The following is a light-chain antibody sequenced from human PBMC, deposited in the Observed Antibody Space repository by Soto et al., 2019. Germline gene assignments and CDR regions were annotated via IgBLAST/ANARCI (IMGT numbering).Light chain of an antibody. CDR2: DAS. Sequence: EIVLTQSPATLSLSPGERATLSCRASQSVSSYLAWYQQKPGQAPRLLIYDASNRATGIPARFSGSGSGTDFTLNISSLEPEGFAVYYCQQRSKWPPITFGQGTRLEIK. CDR1: QSVSSY. V-gene: IGKV3-11*01. J-gene: IGKJ5*01. CDR3: QQRSKWPPIT.